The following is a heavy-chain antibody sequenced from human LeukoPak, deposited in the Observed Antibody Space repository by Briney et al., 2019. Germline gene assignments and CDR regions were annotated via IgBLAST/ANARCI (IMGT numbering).Heavy chain of an antibody. Sequence: SETLSLTCTVSGGSISSSSYYWGWIRQPPGKGLEWIVSIYYSGSTYYHPSLKSRVTISVDTSKNQFSLKLSSVTAADTAVYYCARPSMRYSNPAFDIWGQGTMVTVSS. J-gene: IGHJ3*02. CDR3: ARPSMRYSNPAFDI. CDR2: IYYSGST. V-gene: IGHV4-39*01. D-gene: IGHD6-13*01. CDR1: GGSISSSSYY.